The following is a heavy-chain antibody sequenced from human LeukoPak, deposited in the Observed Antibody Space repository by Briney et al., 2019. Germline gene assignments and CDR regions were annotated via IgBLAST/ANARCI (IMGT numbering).Heavy chain of an antibody. D-gene: IGHD2-2*01. Sequence: GESLKISCKASGYSFTNYWIGWVRQTPGEGLEWMGVIYPGDSNTRYSPSFQGQVTISADKSISTAYLQWSSLKASDTAMYYCARHRYCSSSTCYVGDWGQGTPVTVSS. J-gene: IGHJ4*02. CDR1: GYSFTNYW. V-gene: IGHV5-51*01. CDR2: IYPGDSNT. CDR3: ARHRYCSSSTCYVGD.